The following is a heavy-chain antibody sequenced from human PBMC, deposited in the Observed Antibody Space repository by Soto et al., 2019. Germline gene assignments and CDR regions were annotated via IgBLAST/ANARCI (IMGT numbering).Heavy chain of an antibody. J-gene: IGHJ2*01. CDR1: GGSIGTSY. Sequence: SETLSLTCSVSGGSIGTSYWNWIRQTAGTGLEWIGYVYYSGTTDYIPSLKSRLSMSIDKSQNQFTLKLNSVTAADTATYYCARMSYFYDKWYFDLWGRGTLVTVSS. CDR2: VYYSGTT. CDR3: ARMSYFYDKWYFDL. V-gene: IGHV4-59*08. D-gene: IGHD3-22*01.